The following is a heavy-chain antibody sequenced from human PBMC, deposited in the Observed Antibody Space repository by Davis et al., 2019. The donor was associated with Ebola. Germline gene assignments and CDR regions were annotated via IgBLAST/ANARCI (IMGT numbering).Heavy chain of an antibody. V-gene: IGHV4-4*02. Sequence: SETLSLTCAVSGGSISSSNWWSWVRQPPGKGLEWIGSIYYSGSTYYNPSLKSRVTISVDTSKNQFSLKLSSVTAADTAVYYCARVHSSGPKFDYWGQGTLVTVSS. CDR3: ARVHSSGPKFDY. CDR2: IYYSGST. D-gene: IGHD3-22*01. CDR1: GGSISSSNW. J-gene: IGHJ4*02.